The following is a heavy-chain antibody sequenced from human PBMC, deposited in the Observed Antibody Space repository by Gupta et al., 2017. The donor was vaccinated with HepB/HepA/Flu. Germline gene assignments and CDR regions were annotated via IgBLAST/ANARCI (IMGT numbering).Heavy chain of an antibody. J-gene: IGHJ3*02. Sequence: QVHLVESGGGLVKPGGSLRLSCESPGFPFSEDSITWIRQARGEGLEWLSDSSDGGYVVQDADSGRGRFTISGDNDKNSLYLQLTSLRAEDTAVYYCARRNDFWSGYHNLDIWGQGTMVTVSS. V-gene: IGHV3-11*01. CDR1: GFPFSEDS. CDR3: ARRNDFWSGYHNLDI. CDR2: SSDGGYVV. D-gene: IGHD3-3*01.